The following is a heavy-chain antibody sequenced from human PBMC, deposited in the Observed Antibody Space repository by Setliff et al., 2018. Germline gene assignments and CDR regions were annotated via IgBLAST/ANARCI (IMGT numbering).Heavy chain of an antibody. Sequence: VASVKVSCKTSGYTFSNYGVSWVRQAPGQGLEWMGWISGYDGNTKYAQNLHGRVTMTTDTPTTTAYMELRSLRSDDTAVYYCARERIYDGLNYNGMDVWGQGTTVTVSS. D-gene: IGHD3-3*01. CDR1: GYTFSNYG. CDR2: ISGYDGNT. J-gene: IGHJ6*01. CDR3: ARERIYDGLNYNGMDV. V-gene: IGHV1-18*01.